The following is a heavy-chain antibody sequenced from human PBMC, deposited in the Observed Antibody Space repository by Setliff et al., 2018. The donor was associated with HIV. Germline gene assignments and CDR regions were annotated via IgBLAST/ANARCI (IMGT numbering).Heavy chain of an antibody. V-gene: IGHV4-39*01. J-gene: IGHJ4*02. CDR1: GGSLTSKNYY. CDR2: FYYNGNT. CDR3: IIAYSSGWLAPMGFDS. Sequence: PSETLSLTCSVSGGSLTSKNYYWGWIRQTPEKGLEWIGDFYYNGNTFYNPSLESRVMISVDTSKNQFSLKLSSVTAADTAVYYCIIAYSSGWLAPMGFDSWGQGTLVTVSS. D-gene: IGHD6-19*01.